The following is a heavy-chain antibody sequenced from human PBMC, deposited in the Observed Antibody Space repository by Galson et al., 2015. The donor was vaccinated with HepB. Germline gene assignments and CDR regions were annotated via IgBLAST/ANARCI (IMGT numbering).Heavy chain of an antibody. V-gene: IGHV4-39*01. CDR2: IYYSGNTYNGIT. Sequence: SETLSLTCTVSGGSISRNNYYWGWIRQPPGKGLEWIGSIYYSGNTYNGITYYNPSLKSRVTISVDTSKNQFSLILSSVTAADTAVYYCARHEFSDYVWRTNRFRLEYFRHWGQGTLVTVSS. CDR3: ARHEFSDYVWRTNRFRLEYFRH. CDR1: GGSISRNNYY. D-gene: IGHD3-16*02. J-gene: IGHJ1*01.